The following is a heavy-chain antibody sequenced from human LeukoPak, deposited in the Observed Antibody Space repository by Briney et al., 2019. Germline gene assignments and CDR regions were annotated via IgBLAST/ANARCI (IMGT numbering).Heavy chain of an antibody. CDR2: ISISGGST. CDR3: ARAAAAMNDY. Sequence: GGSLRLSCAASGFTFSSHAMSWVRQAPGKGLEWVSAISISGGSTYYADSVKGRFTISRDNSKNTLYLQMNSLRAEDTAVYYCARAAAAMNDYWGQGTLVTVSS. V-gene: IGHV3-23*01. CDR1: GFTFSSHA. D-gene: IGHD2-2*01. J-gene: IGHJ4*02.